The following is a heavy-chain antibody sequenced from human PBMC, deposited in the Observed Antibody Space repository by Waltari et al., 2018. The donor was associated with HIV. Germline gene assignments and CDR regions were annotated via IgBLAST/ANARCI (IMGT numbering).Heavy chain of an antibody. CDR2: LYNEGRT. CDR1: GFSVSDNY. D-gene: IGHD3-10*01. CDR3: ARMKRSYGSGQARYFYFGMDV. Sequence: EVQLVESGGGLVQPGGSLRLSCAASGFSVSDNYMSWVRLAPGKGLKWVSVLYNEGRTQYIDSVKGRLTIFRDNSKNALYLQMNSLRVDDTAVYYCARMKRSYGSGQARYFYFGMDVWGQGTTVIVSS. V-gene: IGHV3-53*01. J-gene: IGHJ6*02.